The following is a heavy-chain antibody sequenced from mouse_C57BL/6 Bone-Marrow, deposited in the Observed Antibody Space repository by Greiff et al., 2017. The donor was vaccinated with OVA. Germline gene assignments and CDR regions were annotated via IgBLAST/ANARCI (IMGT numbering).Heavy chain of an antibody. CDR1: GYTFTSYW. J-gene: IGHJ2*01. Sequence: QVQLQQPGAELVRPGTSVKLSCKASGYTFTSYWMHWVKQRPGQGLEWIGVIDPSDSYTNYNQKFKGKATLTVDTSSSTAYMQLSSLTSEDSAVYYCARFDYGNYVRYYFDYWGQGTTLTVSS. CDR2: IDPSDSYT. D-gene: IGHD2-1*01. CDR3: ARFDYGNYVRYYFDY. V-gene: IGHV1-59*01.